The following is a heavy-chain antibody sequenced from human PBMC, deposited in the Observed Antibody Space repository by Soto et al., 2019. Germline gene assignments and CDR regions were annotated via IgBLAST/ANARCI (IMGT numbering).Heavy chain of an antibody. CDR3: ARHGYCSGGSCYWDYLDY. Sequence: PSETLSLTCTVSGGSISSSSYYWGWIRQPPGNGLEWIGSIYYSGSTYYNPSLKSRVTISVDTSKNQFSLKLSSVTAADTAVYYCARHGYCSGGSCYWDYLDYWGQGTLVTVSS. D-gene: IGHD2-15*01. CDR1: GGSISSSSYY. CDR2: IYYSGST. J-gene: IGHJ4*02. V-gene: IGHV4-39*01.